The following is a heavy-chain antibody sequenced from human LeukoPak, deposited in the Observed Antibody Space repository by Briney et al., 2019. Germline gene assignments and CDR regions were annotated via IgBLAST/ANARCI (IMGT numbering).Heavy chain of an antibody. CDR2: IGSTSSYP. CDR3: ARDSMVREKLLDY. J-gene: IGHJ4*02. V-gene: IGHV3-11*05. D-gene: IGHD3-10*01. Sequence: GWSLRLSRAASVFTFSDYYMSGIRQAPGKGLEWVAVIGSTSSYPNYADSVKGRFTISRDNAKNSLYLQMNSLRADDTAVYYCARDSMVREKLLDYWGQGALVTVSS. CDR1: VFTFSDYY.